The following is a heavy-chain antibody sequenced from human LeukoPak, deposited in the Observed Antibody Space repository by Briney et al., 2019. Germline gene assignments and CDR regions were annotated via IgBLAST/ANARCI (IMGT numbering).Heavy chain of an antibody. CDR1: GFTFSSYS. Sequence: GGSLRLSCAASGFTFSSYSMNWVRQAPGKGLEWVSSISSSSSYIYYADSVKGRFTISRDNSKNTLYLQMNSLRAEDTAVYYCAKAARRAYGGGDYFDYWGQGTLVTVSS. J-gene: IGHJ4*02. CDR2: ISSSSSYI. D-gene: IGHD4-17*01. CDR3: AKAARRAYGGGDYFDY. V-gene: IGHV3-21*01.